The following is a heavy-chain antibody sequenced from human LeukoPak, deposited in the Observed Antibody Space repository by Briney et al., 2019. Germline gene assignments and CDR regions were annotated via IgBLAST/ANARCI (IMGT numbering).Heavy chain of an antibody. CDR3: ARGAYCGGDCLPHDAFDI. Sequence: GASVKVSCKASGYTFTGYYMHWVRQAPGQGLEWMGWINPNSGRTNYAQKFQGRVTMTRDTSISTAYMELSRLRSDDTAVYYCARGAYCGGDCLPHDAFDIWGQGTMVTVSS. CDR2: INPNSGRT. CDR1: GYTFTGYY. D-gene: IGHD2-21*01. V-gene: IGHV1-2*02. J-gene: IGHJ3*02.